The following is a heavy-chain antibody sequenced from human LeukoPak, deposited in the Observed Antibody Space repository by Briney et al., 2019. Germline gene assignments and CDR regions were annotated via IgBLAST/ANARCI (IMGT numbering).Heavy chain of an antibody. Sequence: SETLSLTCTVSGDSVSSYYWSWIRQPPGEGLEWIGYIYYSGSTNYNHSLKSRVTISEDTSKNQFSLKLTSVTAADTAMYYCARASWLPQTRNYYYMDVWGKGTTVTISS. V-gene: IGHV4-59*02. CDR3: ARASWLPQTRNYYYMDV. J-gene: IGHJ6*03. CDR2: IYYSGST. CDR1: GDSVSSYY. D-gene: IGHD5-12*01.